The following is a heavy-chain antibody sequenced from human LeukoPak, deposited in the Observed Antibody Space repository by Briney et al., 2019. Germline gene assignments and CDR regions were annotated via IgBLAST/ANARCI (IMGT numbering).Heavy chain of an antibody. CDR1: GGSISSSSYY. J-gene: IGHJ5*02. Sequence: SETLSLTCTVSGGSISSSSYYWGWIRQPPGKGLEWIGSIYYSGSTYYNPSLKSRVTISVDTSKNQFSLKLSSVTAADTAVYYCASMTVFGVVIHNWFDPWGQGTLVTVSS. CDR3: ASMTVFGVVIHNWFDP. V-gene: IGHV4-39*01. D-gene: IGHD3-3*01. CDR2: IYYSGST.